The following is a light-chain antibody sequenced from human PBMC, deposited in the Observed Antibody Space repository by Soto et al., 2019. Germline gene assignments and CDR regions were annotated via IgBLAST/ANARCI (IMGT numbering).Light chain of an antibody. CDR3: CSYAGSITSGVV. J-gene: IGLJ2*01. Sequence: QSVLTQPASVSGSPGQSITISCTGTSRDVGSYNLVSWYQHHPGKAPKLMIYEVSERPSGVSNRFSGSKSGNTASLTISGLQADDEADYYCCSYAGSITSGVVFGGGTKLTVL. V-gene: IGLV2-23*02. CDR2: EVS. CDR1: SRDVGSYNL.